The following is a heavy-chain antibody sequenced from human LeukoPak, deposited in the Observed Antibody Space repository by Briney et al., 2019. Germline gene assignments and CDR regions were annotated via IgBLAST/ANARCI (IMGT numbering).Heavy chain of an antibody. CDR2: ISYDGNNE. CDR3: AKDGGLWVSAHWGDS. Sequence: GGSLRLSCAASGFTFRNYAMHWVRQGPGKGLEGVAIISYDGNNEWDADSVKGRFSISRDNSKNTLFLQMNSLRAEDTAVYYCAKDGGLWVSAHWGDSWGRGTLVTVSS. J-gene: IGHJ4*02. D-gene: IGHD7-27*01. CDR1: GFTFRNYA. V-gene: IGHV3-30-3*01.